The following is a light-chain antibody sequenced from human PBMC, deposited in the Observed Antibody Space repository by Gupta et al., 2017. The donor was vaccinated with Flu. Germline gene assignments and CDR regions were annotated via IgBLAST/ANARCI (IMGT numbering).Light chain of an antibody. CDR2: GAF. J-gene: IGKJ1*01. CDR1: QNVVNSY. V-gene: IGKV3-20*01. Sequence: ENVVTQPPATLSLSPGERATLSCRASQNVVNSYLGWYQKKPGQAPRLLIYGAFNRATGIPDRFSGSGSGTDFTLTISRLAPEDFVVYYCQQYGTSPLAFGQGTKVEVK. CDR3: QQYGTSPLA.